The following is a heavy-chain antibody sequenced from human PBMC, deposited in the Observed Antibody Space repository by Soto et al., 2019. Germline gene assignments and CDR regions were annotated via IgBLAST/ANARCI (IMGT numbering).Heavy chain of an antibody. CDR3: ARHEVAASGNHYYYGMDV. J-gene: IGHJ6*02. V-gene: IGHV5-51*01. CDR2: IYPGDSDT. D-gene: IGHD6-25*01. CDR1: GYRFTNYW. Sequence: PGGSLRLSCKGSGYRFTNYWIGWVRQMPGKGLEWMGIIYPGDSDTRYSPSFQGQVTISADKSIGTAYLQWSSLKASDTAMYYCARHEVAASGNHYYYGMDVWGQGTTVTVSS.